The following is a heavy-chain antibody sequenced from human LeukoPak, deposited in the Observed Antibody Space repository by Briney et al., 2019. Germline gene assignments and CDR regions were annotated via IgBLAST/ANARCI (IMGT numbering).Heavy chain of an antibody. D-gene: IGHD3-22*01. J-gene: IGHJ4*02. CDR3: ARRNHDGYYYDSSGYYYL. CDR2: ISSSGSTI. CDR1: GFTFSSYS. V-gene: IGHV3-48*04. Sequence: PGGSLRLSCAASGFTFSSYSMMWVRQAPGKGLEWVSYISSSGSTIYYADSVKGRFTISRDNAKNSLYLQMNSLRAEDTAVYYCARRNHDGYYYDSSGYYYLWGQGTLVTVSS.